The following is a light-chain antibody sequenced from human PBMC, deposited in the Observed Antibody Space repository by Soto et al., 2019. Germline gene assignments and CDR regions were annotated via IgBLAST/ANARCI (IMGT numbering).Light chain of an antibody. CDR2: SNN. CDR3: ATWDDSLNCWV. J-gene: IGLJ3*02. Sequence: QAVLTQPPSASGTPGQRVTISCSGSSSNIGRNTVNWYQQLPGTAPKLLIYSNNQRPSGVPGRFSGSKSGTSASLAISGLQSEDEADYYCATWDDSLNCWVFGGGTKLTVL. CDR1: SSNIGRNT. V-gene: IGLV1-44*01.